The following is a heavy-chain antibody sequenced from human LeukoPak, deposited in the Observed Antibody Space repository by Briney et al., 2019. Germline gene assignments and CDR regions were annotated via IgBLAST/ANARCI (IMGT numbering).Heavy chain of an antibody. J-gene: IGHJ3*02. CDR2: INPNSGGT. CDR1: GYRFTSYW. Sequence: GESLKISCKGSGYRFTSYWIAWVRQAPGQGLEWMGWINPNSGGTNYAQKFQGRVTMTRDTSISTAYMELSRLRSDDTAVYYCASASQVLVVVPAASGDAFDIWGQGTMVTVSS. V-gene: IGHV1-2*02. D-gene: IGHD2-2*01. CDR3: ASASQVLVVVPAASGDAFDI.